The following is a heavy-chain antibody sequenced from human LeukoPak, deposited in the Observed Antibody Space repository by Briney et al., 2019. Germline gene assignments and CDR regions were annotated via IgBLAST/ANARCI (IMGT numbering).Heavy chain of an antibody. J-gene: IGHJ4*02. D-gene: IGHD1-20*01. V-gene: IGHV3-23*01. CDR1: GFTFSSYA. Sequence: GGSLRLSCAASGFTFSSYAMSWVRQAPGKGLEWVSAISGSGGSTYYADSVKGRFTISRDNSKNTLYLQMNSLRAEDTAVYYCAKDGVITGTRSTFDYWGQGTLVIVSS. CDR2: ISGSGGST. CDR3: AKDGVITGTRSTFDY.